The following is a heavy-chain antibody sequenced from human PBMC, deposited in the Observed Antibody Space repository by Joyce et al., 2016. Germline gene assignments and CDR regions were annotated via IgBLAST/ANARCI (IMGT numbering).Heavy chain of an antibody. Sequence: QVQLQESGPGLVKPSETLSLTCAVSGSSISSGYYWGWIRQPPGRGLEWIGTIYHSGNSFYNPSLKGRASISIDTSRNQFSLKLTSVNAADTAFYYCTRTLRGDYGDLDWGRGTLVTVSS. V-gene: IGHV4-38-2*01. CDR1: GSSISSGYY. J-gene: IGHJ4*02. D-gene: IGHD4-17*01. CDR3: TRTLRGDYGDLD. CDR2: IYHSGNS.